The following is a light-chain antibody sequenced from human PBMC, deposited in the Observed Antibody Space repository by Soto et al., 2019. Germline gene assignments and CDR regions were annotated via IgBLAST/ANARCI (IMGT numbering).Light chain of an antibody. CDR2: AAS. CDR3: QQRYRSPPT. V-gene: IGKV1-39*01. J-gene: IGKJ1*01. Sequence: DIQMTQSPSSLSASVGDRVTLTCRASQTISYYLNWYQQKPGEVPKLLIYAASSLQSGVPSRFRGSGSGTDFTLTISSLEPEDFATYYCQQRYRSPPTFGQGTKVEI. CDR1: QTISYY.